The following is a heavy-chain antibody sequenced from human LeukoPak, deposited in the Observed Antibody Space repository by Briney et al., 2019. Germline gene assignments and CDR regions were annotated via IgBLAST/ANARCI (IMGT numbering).Heavy chain of an antibody. J-gene: IGHJ4*02. D-gene: IGHD4-17*01. Sequence: SETLSLTCAVSGGSFSGYYWSWIRQPPGEGLEWIGEINHSGSTNYNPSLKSRITISVDTSKNQFSLKLSSVTAADTAVYYCARDSTTVTLPFFDYWGQGTLVTVSS. V-gene: IGHV4-34*01. CDR1: GGSFSGYY. CDR2: INHSGST. CDR3: ARDSTTVTLPFFDY.